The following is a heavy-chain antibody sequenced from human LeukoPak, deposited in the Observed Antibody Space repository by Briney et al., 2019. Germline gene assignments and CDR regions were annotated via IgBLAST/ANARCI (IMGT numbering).Heavy chain of an antibody. CDR1: GFSFSDYY. CDR3: ARDSSQYDFRSGYQLKYSYMDV. Sequence: SGGSLRLSCEASGFSFSDYYMSWIRQAPGKGLEWLSYISSGGSGTQYADSVKGRFTISRDNARNSVSLQMNSLRAEDTAVYYCARDSSQYDFRSGYQLKYSYMDVWGKGTTVTVSS. D-gene: IGHD3-3*01. J-gene: IGHJ6*03. V-gene: IGHV3-11*04. CDR2: ISSGGSGT.